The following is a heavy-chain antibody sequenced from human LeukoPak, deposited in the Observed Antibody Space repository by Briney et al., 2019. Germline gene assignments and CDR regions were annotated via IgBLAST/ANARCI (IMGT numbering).Heavy chain of an antibody. CDR2: INHSGST. CDR1: GGSFSGYY. V-gene: IGHV4-34*01. Sequence: NRSETLSLTCAVYGGSFSGYYWSWIRQPPGKGLEWIGEINHSGSTNYNPSLKSRVTISVDTSKNQFSLKLSSVTAADTAVYYCASTIGSLLWFGELLPRTYDYWGQGTLVTVSS. D-gene: IGHD3-10*01. J-gene: IGHJ4*02. CDR3: ASTIGSLLWFGELLPRTYDY.